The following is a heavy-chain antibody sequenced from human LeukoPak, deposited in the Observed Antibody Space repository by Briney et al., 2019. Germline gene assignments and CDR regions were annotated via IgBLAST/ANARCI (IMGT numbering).Heavy chain of an antibody. Sequence: ASVKVSCKASGYTFTSYGISWVRQAPGQGLEWMGWISAYNGNTNYAQKLQGRVTMTTDTFTSTAYMELRSLRSDDTAVYYCARAPLGGIAVAGTKYYFDYWGQGTLVTVSS. CDR2: ISAYNGNT. CDR1: GYTFTSYG. CDR3: ARAPLGGIAVAGTKYYFDY. J-gene: IGHJ4*02. V-gene: IGHV1-18*01. D-gene: IGHD6-19*01.